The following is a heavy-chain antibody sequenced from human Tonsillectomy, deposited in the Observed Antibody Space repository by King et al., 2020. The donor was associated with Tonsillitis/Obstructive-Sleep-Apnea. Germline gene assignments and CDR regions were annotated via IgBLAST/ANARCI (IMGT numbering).Heavy chain of an antibody. Sequence: EVQLVESGGGLVQPGGSLKLSCAASGFTFSGSAMHWVRQASGKGLEWVGRIRSKANSYATAYAASVKGRFTISRDDSKNTAYLQMNSLKTEDTAVYYCTSAPPIQLQDYWGQGTLVTVSS. D-gene: IGHD5-18*01. CDR2: IRSKANSYAT. V-gene: IGHV3-73*01. CDR3: TSAPPIQLQDY. J-gene: IGHJ4*02. CDR1: GFTFSGSA.